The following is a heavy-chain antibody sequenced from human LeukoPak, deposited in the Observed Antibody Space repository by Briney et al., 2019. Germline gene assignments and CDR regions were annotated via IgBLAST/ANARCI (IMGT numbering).Heavy chain of an antibody. CDR1: GGSITNSYY. V-gene: IGHV4-39*07. D-gene: IGHD2-2*01. CDR3: ARGNRPSYCSSPSCSKSYYFHY. Sequence: KPSETLSLTCTVSGGSITNSYYWGWIRQPPGKGLEWIGSMYYSGSTYYNPSLKSRVTISVDTSKNQFSLKLSSVTAADTAVYYCARGNRPSYCSSPSCSKSYYFHYWGQGTLVTVSS. J-gene: IGHJ4*02. CDR2: MYYSGST.